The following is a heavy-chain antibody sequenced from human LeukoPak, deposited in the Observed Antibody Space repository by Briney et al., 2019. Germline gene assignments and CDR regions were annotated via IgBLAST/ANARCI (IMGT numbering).Heavy chain of an antibody. CDR2: INHSGST. V-gene: IGHV4-34*01. CDR1: GGSFSGYY. CDR3: ARQWGHAFDI. J-gene: IGHJ3*02. Sequence: SETLSLTCAVYGGSFSGYYWSWIRQPPGKGLEWIGEINHSGSTNYNPSLKSRVTISVDTSKNQFSLKLSSVTAADTAVYYCARQWGHAFDIWGQGTMVTVSS. D-gene: IGHD6-19*01.